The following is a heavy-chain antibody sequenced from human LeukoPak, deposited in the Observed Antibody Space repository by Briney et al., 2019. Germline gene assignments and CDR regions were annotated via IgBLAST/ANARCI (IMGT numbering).Heavy chain of an antibody. CDR3: AKPGSISPHRTHGLCYDFDY. CDR2: ISSSGDST. V-gene: IGHV3-23*01. CDR1: GFSFSSYA. Sequence: GGSLRLSCAASGFSFSSYAMSWVRQTPGKGLEWVSGISSSGDSTYYADSVKGRFTISRDNSTNTTYLLMSILRAEDTAVYYCAKPGSISPHRTHGLCYDFDYWGQGTLVTVSS. J-gene: IGHJ4*02. D-gene: IGHD2-8*01.